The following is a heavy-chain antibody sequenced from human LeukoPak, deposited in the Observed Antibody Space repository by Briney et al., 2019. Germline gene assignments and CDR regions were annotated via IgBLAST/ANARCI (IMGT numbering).Heavy chain of an antibody. CDR3: ARGYSEGEAAALTPLAYFDY. CDR2: IYTSGST. J-gene: IGHJ4*02. V-gene: IGHV4-61*02. D-gene: IGHD6-13*01. CDR1: GGSISSGSYY. Sequence: SETLSLTCTVSGGSISSGSYYWSWIRQPAGKGLEWIGRIYTSGSTNYNPSLKSRVTISVDTSKNQFSLKLSSVTAADTAVYYCARGYSEGEAAALTPLAYFDYWGQGTLVTVSS.